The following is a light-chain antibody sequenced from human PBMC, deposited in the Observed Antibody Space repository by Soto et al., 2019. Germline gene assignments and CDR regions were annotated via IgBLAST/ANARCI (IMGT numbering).Light chain of an antibody. CDR3: AAWDDSLSVYV. Sequence: QSVLTQPPSASGTPGQRVTISCSGSSSNIGSNYVYWYQQLPETAPKLLIYRNNQRPSGVPDRFSGSKSGTSASLAISGLRSEDEADYYCAAWDDSLSVYVFGPGTKVTVL. CDR2: RNN. J-gene: IGLJ1*01. V-gene: IGLV1-47*01. CDR1: SSNIGSNY.